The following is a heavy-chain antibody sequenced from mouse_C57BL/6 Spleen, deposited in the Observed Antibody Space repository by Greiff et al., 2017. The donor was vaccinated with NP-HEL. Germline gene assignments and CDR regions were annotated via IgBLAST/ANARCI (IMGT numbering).Heavy chain of an antibody. CDR3: ARRGYYYGSPFDY. Sequence: VQLQQSDAELVKPGASVKISCKVSGYTFTDHTIHWMKQRPEQGLEWIGYIYPRDGSTKYNEKFKGKATLTADKSSSTAYMQLNSLTSEESAVYFCARRGYYYGSPFDYWGQGTTLTVSS. D-gene: IGHD1-1*01. J-gene: IGHJ2*01. CDR2: IYPRDGST. CDR1: GYTFTDHT. V-gene: IGHV1-78*01.